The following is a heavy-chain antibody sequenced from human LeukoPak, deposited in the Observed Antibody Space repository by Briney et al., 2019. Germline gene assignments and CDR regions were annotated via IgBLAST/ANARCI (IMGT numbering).Heavy chain of an antibody. J-gene: IGHJ5*02. CDR3: AKDSKGSYYGSGSYSPWFDP. CDR2: ISYDGSNK. CDR1: GFTFSSYG. Sequence: GGSLRLSCAASGFTFSSYGMHWVRQAPGKGLEWVAVISYDGSNKYYADSVKGRFTISRDNSKNTLYLQMNSLRAEDTAVYYCAKDSKGSYYGSGSYSPWFDPWGQGTLVTVSS. V-gene: IGHV3-30*18. D-gene: IGHD3-10*01.